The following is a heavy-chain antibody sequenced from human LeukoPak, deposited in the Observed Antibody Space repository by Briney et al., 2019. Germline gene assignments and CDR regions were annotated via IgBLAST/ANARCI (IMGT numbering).Heavy chain of an antibody. CDR1: GYTVTGYY. Sequence: ASVKVSCKASGYTVTGYYIHWVRQAPGQGLEWMGWITPNSDDTDYAQKFRGRVSMTRDSSISTAYMELSSLRSDDTAVYYCARSPIGLGFFDYWGQGTLVTVSS. V-gene: IGHV1-2*02. CDR3: ARSPIGLGFFDY. J-gene: IGHJ4*02. CDR2: ITPNSDDT. D-gene: IGHD7-27*01.